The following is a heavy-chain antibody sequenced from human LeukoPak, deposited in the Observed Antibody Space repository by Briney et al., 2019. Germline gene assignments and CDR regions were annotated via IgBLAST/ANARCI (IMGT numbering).Heavy chain of an antibody. V-gene: IGHV3-33*06. CDR1: GFTFSSYG. J-gene: IGHJ4*02. CDR3: AKDRSYSYRTAYIDY. Sequence: GGSLRLSCAASGFTFSSYGMHWVRQAPGKGLEWVAVIWYDGSNKYYADSVKGRFTISRDNSKNTLYLQMNSLRAEDTAVYYCAKDRSYSYRTAYIDYWGQGTLVTVSS. D-gene: IGHD5-18*01. CDR2: IWYDGSNK.